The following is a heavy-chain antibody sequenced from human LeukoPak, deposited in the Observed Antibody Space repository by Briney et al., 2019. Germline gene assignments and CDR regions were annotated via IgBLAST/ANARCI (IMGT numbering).Heavy chain of an antibody. Sequence: GESLKISCKGSGYNFINDWIGWVRQMPGKGLEWMGIIYPGDSDTRYSPSSQGQVTISADKSISTAYLQWSSLKASDTAMYYCARLATVTAPFDYWGQGTLVTVSS. D-gene: IGHD4-17*01. J-gene: IGHJ4*02. V-gene: IGHV5-51*01. CDR2: IYPGDSDT. CDR1: GYNFINDW. CDR3: ARLATVTAPFDY.